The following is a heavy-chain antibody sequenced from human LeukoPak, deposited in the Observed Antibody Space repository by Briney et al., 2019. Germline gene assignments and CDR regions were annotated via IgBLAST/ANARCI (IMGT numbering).Heavy chain of an antibody. CDR3: ARGSRGFYYDFDY. CDR2: ISGSGDST. V-gene: IGHV3-23*01. D-gene: IGHD3-22*01. J-gene: IGHJ4*02. CDR1: GFTFSNYA. Sequence: GGSLRLSCAASGFTFSNYAMRWVRQAPGKGLEWVSGISGSGDSTYYADSVKGRFTISRDNSKNTLYLQMNSLRAEDTAVYYCARGSRGFYYDFDYWGQGTLVTVSS.